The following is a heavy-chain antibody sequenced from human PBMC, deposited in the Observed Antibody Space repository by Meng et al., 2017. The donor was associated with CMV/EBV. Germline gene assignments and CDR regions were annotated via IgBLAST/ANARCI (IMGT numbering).Heavy chain of an antibody. V-gene: IGHV4-39*07. CDR2: IYYSGST. J-gene: IGHJ5*02. D-gene: IGHD2-2*01. Sequence: QWQRQEPGPGLVKPSATLSLTCTVSGGSIRSRSYYWGWIRQPPGKGLEWIGSIYYSGSTYYNPSLKSRVTISVDTSKNQFSLKLSSVTAADTAVYYCARDLSNPLVVPAAYNWFDPWGQGTLVTVSS. CDR1: GGSIRSRSYY. CDR3: ARDLSNPLVVPAAYNWFDP.